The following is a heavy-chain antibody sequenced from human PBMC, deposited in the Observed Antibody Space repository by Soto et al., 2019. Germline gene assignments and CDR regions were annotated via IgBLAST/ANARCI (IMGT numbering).Heavy chain of an antibody. CDR3: ARAIAVTTPWFDP. CDR1: GGSISSGDYF. D-gene: IGHD4-17*01. J-gene: IGHJ5*02. V-gene: IGHV4-31*03. CDR2: TDYSGST. Sequence: VQLQESGPGLVQPSQTLSLTCTVSGGSISSGDYFWSWIRQHPGKDLEWIGYTDYSGSTYYNPSLRSRGTISVDTSKNQFSLRLNSVTAADSAVYYCARAIAVTTPWFDPWGQGTLVTVSS.